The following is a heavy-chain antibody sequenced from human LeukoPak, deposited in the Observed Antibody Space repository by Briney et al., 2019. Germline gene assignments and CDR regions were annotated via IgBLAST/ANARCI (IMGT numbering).Heavy chain of an antibody. Sequence: GGSLRLSCAASGFTFSSYPIHWVRQAPGKGLDWVAVISDDGYNPYYSDSVKGRFTISRDNSKDTVYLQMNSLRAEDTAVYYCASIFSSGYSYFDYWGQGTLVTVSS. J-gene: IGHJ4*02. V-gene: IGHV3-30-3*01. CDR3: ASIFSSGYSYFDY. CDR1: GFTFSSYP. D-gene: IGHD5-18*01. CDR2: ISDDGYNP.